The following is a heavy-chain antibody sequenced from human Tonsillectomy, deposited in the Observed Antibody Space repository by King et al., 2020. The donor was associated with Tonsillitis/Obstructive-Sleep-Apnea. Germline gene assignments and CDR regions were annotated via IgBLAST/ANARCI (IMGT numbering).Heavy chain of an antibody. CDR3: ARPDTPMVTFDY. D-gene: IGHD5-18*01. CDR1: GGSISSSSYY. CDR2: IYYSGST. Sequence: QLQESGPGLVKPSETLSLTCTVSGGSISSSSYYWGWIRQPPGKGMEWIGSIYYSGSTYYNPSLKSRVTISVDTSKNQFSLKLTSGTAADTAVYYCARPDTPMVTFDYWGQGTLVTVSS. J-gene: IGHJ4*02. V-gene: IGHV4-39*01.